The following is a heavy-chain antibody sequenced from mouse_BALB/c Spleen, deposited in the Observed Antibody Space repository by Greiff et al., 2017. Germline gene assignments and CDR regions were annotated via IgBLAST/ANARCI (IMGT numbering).Heavy chain of an antibody. J-gene: IGHJ3*01. CDR1: GYSITSGYY. V-gene: IGHV3-6*02. D-gene: IGHD2-14*01. CDR3: SRRTYTYDGAWFAY. CDR2: ISYDGSN. Sequence: EVHLVESGPGLVKPSQSLSLTCSVTGYSITSGYYWNWIRQFPGNKLEWMGYISYDGSNNYNPSLKNRISITRDTSKNQFFLKLNSVTTEDTATYYCSRRTYTYDGAWFAYWGQGTLVTVSA.